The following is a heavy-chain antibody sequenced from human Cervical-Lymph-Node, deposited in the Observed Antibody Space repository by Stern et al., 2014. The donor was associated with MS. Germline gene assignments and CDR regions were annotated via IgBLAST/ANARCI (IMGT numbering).Heavy chain of an antibody. CDR2: VIPIFDTA. D-gene: IGHD4-17*01. Sequence: QVQLMQSGAEVKKPGSSVKVSCKASGYTFSSYAINWVRQAPGQGLEWMGGVIPIFDTANYAQNFQGRVTITADESTRTASMELSSLRSEDTAVYYCARVHDTYGFGMDVWGQGTTVTVSS. J-gene: IGHJ6*02. V-gene: IGHV1-69*01. CDR3: ARVHDTYGFGMDV. CDR1: GYTFSSYA.